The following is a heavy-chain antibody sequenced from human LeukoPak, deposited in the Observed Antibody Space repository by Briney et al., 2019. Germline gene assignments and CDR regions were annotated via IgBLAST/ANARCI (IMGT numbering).Heavy chain of an antibody. CDR1: GFTFSSYA. CDR2: ISGGGGST. J-gene: IGHJ5*02. Sequence: GGSLRLSCEASGFTFSSYAMSWVRQAPGKGLEWVSGISGGGGSTYYADSVKGRFTISRDNSKNTLYLQMNSLRAEDTAVYYCAKDAFYSNYGIPRFDPWGQGTLVTVSS. CDR3: AKDAFYSNYGIPRFDP. D-gene: IGHD4-11*01. V-gene: IGHV3-23*01.